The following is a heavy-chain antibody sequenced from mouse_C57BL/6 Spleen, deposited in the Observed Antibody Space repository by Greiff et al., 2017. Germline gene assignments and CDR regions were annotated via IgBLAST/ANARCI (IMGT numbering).Heavy chain of an antibody. CDR2: IDPNSGGT. V-gene: IGHV1-72*01. CDR3: ARSEFYYGSSFAY. Sequence: VQLQQPGAELVKPGASVKLSCKASGYTFTSYWMHWVKQRPGRGLEWIGSIDPNSGGTKYNEKFKSKATLTVDKPSSTAYMQLSSLTSEDSAVYYCARSEFYYGSSFAYWGQGTLVTVSA. CDR1: GYTFTSYW. J-gene: IGHJ3*01. D-gene: IGHD1-1*01.